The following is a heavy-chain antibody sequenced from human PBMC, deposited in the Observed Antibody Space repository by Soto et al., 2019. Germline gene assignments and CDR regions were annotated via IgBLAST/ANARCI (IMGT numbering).Heavy chain of an antibody. CDR3: ARGPIAARSYYYYGMEV. CDR1: GYTFTSYG. J-gene: IGHJ6*02. CDR2: ISAYNGNT. D-gene: IGHD6-6*01. Sequence: ASVKVSCKASGYTFTSYGISWVRQAPGQGLEWMGWISAYNGNTNYAQKLQGRVTMTTDTSTSTAYMELRSLRSDDTAVYYCARGPIAARSYYYYGMEVWGQGTKVTGPS. V-gene: IGHV1-18*01.